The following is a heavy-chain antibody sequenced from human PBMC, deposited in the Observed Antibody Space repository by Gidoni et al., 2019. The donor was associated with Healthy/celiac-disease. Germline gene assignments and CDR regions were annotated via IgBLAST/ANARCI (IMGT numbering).Heavy chain of an antibody. D-gene: IGHD6-13*01. J-gene: IGHJ6*02. CDR3: ARETAGGGMDV. CDR2: IGTAGDT. Sequence: EVQLMESGGGFVQPGGSLRLSCSASGFPFSSYDMHGVRQATGKGLQWVSAIGTAGDTYYPGVVKGRFTISRENAKNSLYLQMNSLRAGDTAVYYCARETAGGGMDVWGQGTTVTVSS. CDR1: GFPFSSYD. V-gene: IGHV3-13*01.